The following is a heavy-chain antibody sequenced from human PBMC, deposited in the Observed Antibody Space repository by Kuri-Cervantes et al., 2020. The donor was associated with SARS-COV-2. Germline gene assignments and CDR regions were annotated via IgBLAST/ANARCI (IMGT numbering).Heavy chain of an antibody. V-gene: IGHV4-59*12. CDR1: GGSISGYY. Sequence: GSLRLSCTASGGSISGYYWSWIRQPPGKGLEWIGYIYYSGNSNYNPSLKSRVTISVDTSKNQFYLKLSSVTAADTAVYYCARGQAYYDFWSGYRAHAFDIWGQGRMVTVSS. CDR3: ARGQAYYDFWSGYRAHAFDI. J-gene: IGHJ3*02. CDR2: IYYSGNS. D-gene: IGHD3-3*01.